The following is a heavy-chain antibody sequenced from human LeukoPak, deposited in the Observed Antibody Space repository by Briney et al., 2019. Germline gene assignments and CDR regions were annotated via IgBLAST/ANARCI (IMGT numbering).Heavy chain of an antibody. CDR1: GGTFSSYA. D-gene: IGHD3-3*01. V-gene: IGHV1-69*05. CDR3: ARALFQSNDRDFWSGPGRGDWFDP. J-gene: IGHJ5*02. CDR2: IIPIFGTA. Sequence: PGASVKVSCKASGGTFSSYAISWVRQAPGQGLEWMGGIIPIFGTANYAQKFQGRVTITTDESTSTAYMELSSLRSEDTAVYYCARALFQSNDRDFWSGPGRGDWFDPWGQGTLVTVSS.